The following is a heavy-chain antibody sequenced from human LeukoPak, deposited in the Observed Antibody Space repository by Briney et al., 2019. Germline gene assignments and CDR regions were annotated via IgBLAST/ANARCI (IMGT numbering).Heavy chain of an antibody. D-gene: IGHD5-24*01. V-gene: IGHV1-2*02. CDR1: GGTFSSYA. Sequence: ASVKVSCKASGGTFSSYAISWVRQAPGQGLEWMGGINPNSGGTNYAQKFQGRVTMTRDTSISTVYMELSRLRSDDTAVYYCARGRWLQLLYYYYYMDVWGKGTTVTVSS. CDR2: INPNSGGT. J-gene: IGHJ6*03. CDR3: ARGRWLQLLYYYYYMDV.